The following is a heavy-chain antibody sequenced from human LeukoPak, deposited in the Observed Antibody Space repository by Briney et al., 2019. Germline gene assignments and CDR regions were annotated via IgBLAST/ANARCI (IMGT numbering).Heavy chain of an antibody. CDR1: GFTFSSYE. CDR3: ARDGIQLWTGAFDY. CDR2: ISSSSSYT. Sequence: GGSLRLSCAASGFTFSSYEMNWVRQAPGKGLEWVSYISSSSSYTNYADSVKGRFTISRDNAKNSLYLQMNSLRDEDTAVYYCARDGIQLWTGAFDYWGQGTLVTVSS. V-gene: IGHV3-21*05. J-gene: IGHJ4*02. D-gene: IGHD5-18*01.